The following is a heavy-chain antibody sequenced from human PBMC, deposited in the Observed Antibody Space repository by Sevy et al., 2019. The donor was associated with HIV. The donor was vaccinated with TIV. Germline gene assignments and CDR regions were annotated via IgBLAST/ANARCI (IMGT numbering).Heavy chain of an antibody. J-gene: IGHJ5*02. Sequence: GGSLRLSCEASGFTFSSYEMNWVRQAPGKGLEWLSYISSSGTTIYYTDSVKGRFTISRDNAKNSLYLQMNSLRAEDTALYYCARNGGAYDTGFDPWGQGTLVTVSS. CDR3: ARNGGAYDTGFDP. CDR1: GFTFSSYE. V-gene: IGHV3-48*03. D-gene: IGHD3-22*01. CDR2: ISSSGTTI.